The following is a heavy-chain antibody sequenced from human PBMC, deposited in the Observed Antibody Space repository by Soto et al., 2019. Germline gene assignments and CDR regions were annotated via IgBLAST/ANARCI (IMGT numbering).Heavy chain of an antibody. CDR2: IYYSGSP. V-gene: IGHV4-59*01. CDR1: DDPIGSYY. Sequence: SETLSLTCTISDDPIGSYYWSWIRQPPGKGLEWIGYIYYSGSPNYNPSLKSRVTMSVDMSKNQFSLKLNSVTAADTAVYFCARTWDNWFDPWGQGTLVTVSS. CDR3: ARTWDNWFDP. J-gene: IGHJ5*02. D-gene: IGHD3-16*01.